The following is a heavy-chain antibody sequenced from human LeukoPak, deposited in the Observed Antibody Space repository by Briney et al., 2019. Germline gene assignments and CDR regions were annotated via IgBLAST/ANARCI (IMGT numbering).Heavy chain of an antibody. D-gene: IGHD3-22*01. Sequence: SETLSLTCAVYGGSFSGYYWSWIRQPPGKGLEWIGEINHSGSTNYNPSLKSRVTISVDTSKNQFSLRLSSVTAADTAVYYCARGRKIIVVNYMDVWGKGTTVTVSS. CDR3: ARGRKIIVVNYMDV. CDR2: INHSGST. J-gene: IGHJ6*03. CDR1: GGSFSGYY. V-gene: IGHV4-34*01.